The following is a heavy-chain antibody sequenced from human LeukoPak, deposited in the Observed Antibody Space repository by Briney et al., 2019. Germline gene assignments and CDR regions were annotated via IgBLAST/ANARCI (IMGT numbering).Heavy chain of an antibody. Sequence: KPGGPLRLSCAASGFAFSSYSMNWVRQAPGKGLEGVSYISSSSSTIYYADSVKGRFTISRDNAKNSLYLQMNSLRAEDTAVYYCARYAYISKCSGGSCYGLANPYNWFDPWGQGTLVTVSS. CDR2: ISSSSSTI. J-gene: IGHJ5*02. V-gene: IGHV3-48*04. CDR3: ARYAYISKCSGGSCYGLANPYNWFDP. CDR1: GFAFSSYS. D-gene: IGHD2-15*01.